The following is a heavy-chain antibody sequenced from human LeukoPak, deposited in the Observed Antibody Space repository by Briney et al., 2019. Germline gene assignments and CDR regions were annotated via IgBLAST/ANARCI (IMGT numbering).Heavy chain of an antibody. CDR1: GFTFSSYA. J-gene: IGHJ4*02. D-gene: IGHD3-22*01. Sequence: GGSLRLSCAASGFTFSSYAMTWIRQAPGKGLEWVAFIRYDGSDKYYADSVKGRFTISRDNSKNTLYLQMNSLRAEDTAVCYCARESESYDSSGSTFGYWGQGTLVTVSS. CDR3: ARESESYDSSGSTFGY. V-gene: IGHV3-30*02. CDR2: IRYDGSDK.